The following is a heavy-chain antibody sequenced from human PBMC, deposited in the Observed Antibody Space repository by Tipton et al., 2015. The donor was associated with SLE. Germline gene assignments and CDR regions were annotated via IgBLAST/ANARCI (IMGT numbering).Heavy chain of an antibody. Sequence: TLSLTCSVSGGSLRSHYWIWIRQPPGKGLEWIGYISSGGATNYNPSLKSRVTISVDTSKNQFSLRLSSVTAEDTAFYYCARDYGYGFDSWGQGTLVTVSS. D-gene: IGHD5-18*01. CDR2: ISSGGAT. CDR1: GGSLRSHY. CDR3: ARDYGYGFDS. V-gene: IGHV4-59*11. J-gene: IGHJ4*02.